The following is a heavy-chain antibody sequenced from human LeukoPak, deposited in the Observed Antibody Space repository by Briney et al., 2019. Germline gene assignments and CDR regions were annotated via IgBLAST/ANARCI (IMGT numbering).Heavy chain of an antibody. J-gene: IGHJ4*02. V-gene: IGHV1-46*01. CDR3: AREGGATQYFDY. Sequence: ASVKVSCKASGYTFTSYYTHWVRQAPGQGLEWMGIINPSGGSTSYAQKFQGRATMTRDTSTSTVYMELSSLRSEDTAVYYCAREGGATQYFDYWGQGTLVTVSS. CDR1: GYTFTSYY. CDR2: INPSGGST. D-gene: IGHD1-26*01.